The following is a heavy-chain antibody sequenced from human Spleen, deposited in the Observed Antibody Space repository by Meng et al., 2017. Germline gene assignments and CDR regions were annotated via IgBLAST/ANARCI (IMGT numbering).Heavy chain of an antibody. CDR2: INHSGST. J-gene: IGHJ4*02. V-gene: IGHV4-34*01. Sequence: QGQLQKGGAGLLKPSGTLSLTCVVSGGSFSDYYWSWIRQPPGKGLEWIGEINHSGSTNYNPSLESRATISVDTSQNNLSLKLSSVTAADSAVYYCARGPTTMAHDFDYWGQGTLVTVSS. CDR1: GGSFSDYY. CDR3: ARGPTTMAHDFDY. D-gene: IGHD4-11*01.